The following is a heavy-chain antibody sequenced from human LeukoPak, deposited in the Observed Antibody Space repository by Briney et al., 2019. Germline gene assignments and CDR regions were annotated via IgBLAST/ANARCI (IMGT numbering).Heavy chain of an antibody. CDR1: GGSISSSSYY. Sequence: SSETLSLTCTVSGGSISSSSYYWGWIRQPPGKGLEWIGSIYYSGSTYYNPSLKSRVTISVDTSKNQFSLKLSSVTAADTAVYYCARLGAFRGRFYYYYYYMDVWGKGTTVTVSS. J-gene: IGHJ6*03. CDR2: IYYSGST. V-gene: IGHV4-39*07. D-gene: IGHD3-10*01. CDR3: ARLGAFRGRFYYYYYYMDV.